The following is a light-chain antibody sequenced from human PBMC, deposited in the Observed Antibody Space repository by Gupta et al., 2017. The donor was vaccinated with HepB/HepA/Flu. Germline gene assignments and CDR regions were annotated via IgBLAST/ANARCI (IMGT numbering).Light chain of an antibody. CDR3: QQSYSTPQIT. Sequence: DIQMTQSPSSLSASVGDRVTITCRASQSISSYLNWYQQKPGKAPKLLIYAASSLQSGVPSRFSGSGSGTDFTLTISSRQPEDFATYYCQQSYSTPQITFGQGTPLEIK. CDR2: AAS. CDR1: QSISSY. J-gene: IGKJ5*01. V-gene: IGKV1-39*01.